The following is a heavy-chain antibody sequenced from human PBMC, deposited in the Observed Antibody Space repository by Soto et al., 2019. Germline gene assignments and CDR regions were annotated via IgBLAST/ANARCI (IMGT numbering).Heavy chain of an antibody. CDR3: ARDYLTGTFDY. D-gene: IGHD1-20*01. J-gene: IGHJ4*02. V-gene: IGHV3-7*03. CDR1: GFTFSSYW. CDR2: IKQGGSEK. Sequence: GGSLRLSCAASGFTFSSYWMSWVRQAPGKGLEWVANIKQGGSEKYYVDSVKGRFTISRDNAKNSLYLQMNSLRAEDTAVYYCARDYLTGTFDYWGQGTLVTVSS.